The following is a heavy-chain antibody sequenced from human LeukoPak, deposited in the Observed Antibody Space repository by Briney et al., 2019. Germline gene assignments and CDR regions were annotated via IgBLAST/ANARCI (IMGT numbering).Heavy chain of an antibody. CDR3: ARDYDSWSGYPFDY. CDR1: GFTFSSYG. CDR2: IWYDGSNK. V-gene: IGHV3-33*01. D-gene: IGHD3-3*01. Sequence: GRSLRLSCAASGFTFSSYGMHWVRQAPGKGLEWVAVIWYDGSNKCYADSVKGRFTISRDNSKNTLYLQMNSLRAEDTAVYYCARDYDSWSGYPFDYWGQGTLVTVSS. J-gene: IGHJ4*02.